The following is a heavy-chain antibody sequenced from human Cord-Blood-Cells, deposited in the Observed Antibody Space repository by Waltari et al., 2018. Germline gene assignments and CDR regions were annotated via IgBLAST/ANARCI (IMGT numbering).Heavy chain of an antibody. J-gene: IGHJ3*02. CDR1: GFTFSSSW. CDR2: IKQDGSEK. CDR3: ARIRIVRAFDI. Sequence: EVQLVESGGGLVQPGGSLRLSCAASGFTFSSSWMSWVRQAPGKGREWVANIKQDGSEKYYVDSVKGRFTISRDNAKNSLYLQMNSLRAEDTAVYYCARIRIVRAFDIWGQGTMVTVSS. V-gene: IGHV3-7*01. D-gene: IGHD6-6*01.